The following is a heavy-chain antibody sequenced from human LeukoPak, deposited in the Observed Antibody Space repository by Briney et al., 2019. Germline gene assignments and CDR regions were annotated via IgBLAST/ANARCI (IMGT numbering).Heavy chain of an antibody. CDR3: ARAYYYYMYV. J-gene: IGHJ6*03. Sequence: SETLSLTCAVSGASISSPNWWSWVRQPPGKGLEWIGEIYHSGSTNYNPSLESRATISVDKSKNQFSLKLNSVTAADTAVYYCARAYYYYMYVWGKGTTVSVSS. V-gene: IGHV4-4*02. CDR1: GASISSPNW. CDR2: IYHSGST.